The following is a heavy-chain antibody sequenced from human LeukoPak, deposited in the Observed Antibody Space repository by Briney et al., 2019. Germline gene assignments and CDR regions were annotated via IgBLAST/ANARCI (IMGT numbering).Heavy chain of an antibody. J-gene: IGHJ6*02. V-gene: IGHV3-21*01. CDR3: ARDRGYGMDV. CDR2: ISSSSSYI. Sequence: GGSLRLSCAASGFTFSSYSMNWVRQAPGKGLEWVSSISSSSSYIYYADSVKGRFTISRDNATNSLYLQMHSLRAEDTAVYYCARDRGYGMDVWGQGTTVTVSS. CDR1: GFTFSSYS.